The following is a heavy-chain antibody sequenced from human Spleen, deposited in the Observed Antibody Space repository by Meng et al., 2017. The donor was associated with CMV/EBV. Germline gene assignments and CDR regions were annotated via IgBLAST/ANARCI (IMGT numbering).Heavy chain of an antibody. CDR1: GGSISSSSYY. V-gene: IGHV4-39*07. J-gene: IGHJ4*02. Sequence: SETLSLTCTVSGGSISSSSYYWGWIRQPPGKGLEWIGSIYYSGSTYYNPSLKSRVTISVDTSKNQFSLKLSSVTAADTAVYYCARLSIAYCGGDCYSYYFDYWGQGTLVTVSS. D-gene: IGHD2-21*01. CDR3: ARLSIAYCGGDCYSYYFDY. CDR2: IYYSGST.